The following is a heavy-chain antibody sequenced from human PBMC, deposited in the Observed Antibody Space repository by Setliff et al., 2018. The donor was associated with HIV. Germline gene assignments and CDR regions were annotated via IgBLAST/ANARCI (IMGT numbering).Heavy chain of an antibody. CDR1: GDSLSSGSYY. Sequence: SETLSLTCTVSGDSLSSGSYYWSWIRQPAGKGLEWIGHIYTSGSTNYNPSLKSRVTISVDTSKNQFSLKLSSVTAADTAVYYCARDVTLIVEGGMDVWGQGTTVTVSS. CDR3: ARDVTLIVEGGMDV. D-gene: IGHD3-22*01. V-gene: IGHV4-61*09. CDR2: IYTSGST. J-gene: IGHJ6*02.